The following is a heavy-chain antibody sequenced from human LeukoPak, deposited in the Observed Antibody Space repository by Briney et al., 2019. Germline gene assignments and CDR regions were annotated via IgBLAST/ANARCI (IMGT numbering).Heavy chain of an antibody. Sequence: ASVKVSCKASGYTFTSYGISWVRQAPGQGLEWMGWISAYSGNTNYAQKLQGRVTMTTDTSTSTAYMELRSLRSDDTAVYYCARDLEEKPGSSGYSDYWGQGTLVTVSS. V-gene: IGHV1-18*01. CDR1: GYTFTSYG. CDR3: ARDLEEKPGSSGYSDY. D-gene: IGHD3-22*01. CDR2: ISAYSGNT. J-gene: IGHJ4*02.